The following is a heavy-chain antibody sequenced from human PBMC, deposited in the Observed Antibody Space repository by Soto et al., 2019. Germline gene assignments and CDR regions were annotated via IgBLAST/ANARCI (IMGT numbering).Heavy chain of an antibody. CDR2: IYYSGST. Sequence: PSEPLSLTCTVSGGSISSYYWSWIRQPPGKGLEWIGYIYYSGSTNYNPSLKSRVTISVDTSKNQFSLKLSSVTAADTAVYYCARAEWRGGFYYYYGMDVWGQGTTVTVSS. D-gene: IGHD3-3*01. CDR1: GGSISSYY. J-gene: IGHJ6*02. CDR3: ARAEWRGGFYYYYGMDV. V-gene: IGHV4-59*01.